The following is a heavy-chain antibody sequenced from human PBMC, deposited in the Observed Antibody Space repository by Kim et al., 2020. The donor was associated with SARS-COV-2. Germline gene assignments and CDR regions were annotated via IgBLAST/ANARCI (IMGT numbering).Heavy chain of an antibody. CDR2: IYHSGTT. CDR1: GGSVSRGGYS. Sequence: SETLSLTCTVSGGSVSRGGYSWNWIRQSPGKGLVWIGYIYHSGTTYYNPSLRDRVTIAVDRSTNQFSLRLTSVTPADTAVYYCARAEPPSNWFYSWGQGVLVTVSS. CDR3: ARAEPPSNWFYS. V-gene: IGHV4-30-2*06. D-gene: IGHD1-26*01. J-gene: IGHJ5*01.